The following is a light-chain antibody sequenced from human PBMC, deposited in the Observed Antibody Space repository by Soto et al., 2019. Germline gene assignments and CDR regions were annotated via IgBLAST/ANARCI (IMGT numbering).Light chain of an antibody. Sequence: QSVLTQPASVSGSPGQSIAISCTGSSSDIGGHNYVSWYQHHPGKAPKLMVYEVSNRPSGVSNRFSGSKSGNTASLTISGLQAEDEADYYCSSYAGSSNVFGTGTKVTVL. CDR1: SSDIGGHNY. CDR3: SSYAGSSNV. CDR2: EVS. V-gene: IGLV2-14*01. J-gene: IGLJ1*01.